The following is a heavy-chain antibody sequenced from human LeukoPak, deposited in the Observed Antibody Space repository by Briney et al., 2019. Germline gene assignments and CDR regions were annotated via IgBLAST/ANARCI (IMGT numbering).Heavy chain of an antibody. J-gene: IGHJ4*02. Sequence: PGGSLRLSCAASGFTFSNYNMNWVRQAPGKGLEWVSSITSSSSYIYYADSVKGRFTISRDNAKNSLYLQMDSLRVEDTAVYYCARDSSGWSYFDYWGQGTLVTVSS. CDR2: ITSSSSYI. CDR3: ARDSSGWSYFDY. CDR1: GFTFSNYN. D-gene: IGHD6-19*01. V-gene: IGHV3-21*06.